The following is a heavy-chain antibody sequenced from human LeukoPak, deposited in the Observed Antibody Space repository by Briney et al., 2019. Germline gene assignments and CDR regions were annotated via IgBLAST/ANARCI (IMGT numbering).Heavy chain of an antibody. V-gene: IGHV4-39*01. CDR2: IYYSGST. D-gene: IGHD4-17*01. CDR1: GGSISSSSYY. CDR3: ARGPYGDYVWQYNWFDP. J-gene: IGHJ5*02. Sequence: SETLSLTCTVSGGSISSSSYYWGWIRQPPGEGLEWIGSIYYSGSTYYNPSLKSRVTISVDTSKNQFSLKLSSVTAADTAVYYCARGPYGDYVWQYNWFDPWGQGTLVTVSS.